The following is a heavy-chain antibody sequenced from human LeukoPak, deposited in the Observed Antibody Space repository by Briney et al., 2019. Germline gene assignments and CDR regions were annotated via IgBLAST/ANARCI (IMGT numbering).Heavy chain of an antibody. Sequence: SETLSLTCTVSGGSISSGDYYWSWIRQPPGKGLERIGYIYYSGSTFYNPSLKSRITISIDTSKNQFSLKLSSVTAADTAVYYCARAPTTNDYWGQGTLVTVSS. CDR2: IYYSGST. D-gene: IGHD4-17*01. V-gene: IGHV4-30-4*01. CDR1: GGSISSGDYY. CDR3: ARAPTTNDY. J-gene: IGHJ4*02.